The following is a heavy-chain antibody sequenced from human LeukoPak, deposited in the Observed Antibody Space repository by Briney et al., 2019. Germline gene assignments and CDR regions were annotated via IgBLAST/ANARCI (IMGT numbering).Heavy chain of an antibody. J-gene: IGHJ6*02. D-gene: IGHD2-15*01. CDR2: INAGNGNT. Sequence: GALVMVSCKASGYTFTSYAMHWVRQAPGQRLEWMGWINAGNGNTKYSQKFQGRVTITRDTSASTAYMELSSLRSEDTAVYYCARGSGGSSFPYYYYGMDVWGQGTTVTVSS. CDR1: GYTFTSYA. V-gene: IGHV1-3*01. CDR3: ARGSGGSSFPYYYYGMDV.